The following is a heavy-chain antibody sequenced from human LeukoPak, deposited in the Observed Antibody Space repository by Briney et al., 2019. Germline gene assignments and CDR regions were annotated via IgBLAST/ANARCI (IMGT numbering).Heavy chain of an antibody. J-gene: IGHJ6*03. CDR3: VKDRVSTTEAGGYMDV. CDR2: ISWNSGDI. Sequence: PGGSLRLSCAASGFTFSSYAMSWVRQAPGKGLEWVSGISWNSGDIDYADSVKGRFTISRDNAKNSLYLQMNSLRAEDTASYYCVKDRVSTTEAGGYMDVWGKGTTVTISS. CDR1: GFTFSSYA. V-gene: IGHV3-9*01. D-gene: IGHD5/OR15-5a*01.